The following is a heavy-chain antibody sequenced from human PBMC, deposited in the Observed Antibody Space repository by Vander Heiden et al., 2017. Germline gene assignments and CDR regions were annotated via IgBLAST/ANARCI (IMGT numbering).Heavy chain of an antibody. Sequence: QVQLQQWGAGLLKPSETLSLTCAVYGGSFSGYYWSWIRQPPGKGLEWIGEINQSGSTNYNPSLKSRVTISVDTSKNQFSLKLSSVTAADTAVYYCARAGMITFGGVIGPWYFDYWGQGTLVTVSS. CDR2: INQSGST. CDR1: GGSFSGYY. V-gene: IGHV4-34*01. D-gene: IGHD3-16*02. CDR3: ARAGMITFGGVIGPWYFDY. J-gene: IGHJ4*02.